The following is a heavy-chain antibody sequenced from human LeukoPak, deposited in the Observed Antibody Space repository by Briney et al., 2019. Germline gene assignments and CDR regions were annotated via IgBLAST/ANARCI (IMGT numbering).Heavy chain of an antibody. Sequence: GGSLRLSCAASGFTFSSYSMNWVRQAPGKGLEWVSSISSSSSYIYYADSVKGRFTISRHNSKNTLYLQMNSLRAEDTAVYYCARDLYYYGMDVWGQGTTVTVSS. J-gene: IGHJ6*02. CDR3: ARDLYYYGMDV. CDR1: GFTFSSYS. V-gene: IGHV3-21*04. CDR2: ISSSSSYI.